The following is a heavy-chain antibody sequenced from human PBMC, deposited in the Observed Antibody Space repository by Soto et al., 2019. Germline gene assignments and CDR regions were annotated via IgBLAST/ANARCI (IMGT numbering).Heavy chain of an antibody. D-gene: IGHD2-2*01. V-gene: IGHV1-18*01. Sequence: QVQLVQSGGEVKRPGASVKVSCKTSGYTFSNYGITWVRQAPGQALEWLGWISLYSDGTNYAQRFQGRISMTTDTSTTTAYMELGSLRSDDTAVYYCASGGPVAEAGFGAWGQGTRVTVSS. CDR2: ISLYSDGT. CDR3: ASGGPVAEAGFGA. J-gene: IGHJ5*02. CDR1: GYTFSNYG.